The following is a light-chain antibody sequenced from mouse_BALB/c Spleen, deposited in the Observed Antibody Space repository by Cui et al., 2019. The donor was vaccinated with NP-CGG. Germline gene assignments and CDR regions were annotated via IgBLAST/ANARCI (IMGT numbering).Light chain of an antibody. Sequence: QAVVTQESALTISPGETVTLTCRSSTGAFTTSNYANWVQEKPDHLFTGLIGGTNNRVPGVPARFSGSLIGDKAALTITGAQTEDEAIYFCALWYSNHWVFGGGTKLTVL. CDR1: TGAFTTSNY. CDR3: ALWYSNHWV. CDR2: GTN. J-gene: IGLJ1*01. V-gene: IGLV1*01.